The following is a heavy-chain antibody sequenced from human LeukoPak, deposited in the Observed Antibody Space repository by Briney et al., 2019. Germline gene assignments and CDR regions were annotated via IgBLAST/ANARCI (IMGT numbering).Heavy chain of an antibody. Sequence: PGGSLRLSCASSGFTFSSYSMNWIRQAPGKGLEWVSSMTASSSHIWYADVVKGRFTISRDNAKNSLYLQMNSLIADDTGVYYCARDANWSSDNWGQGTLVTVSS. CDR3: ARDANWSSDN. CDR2: MTASSSHI. CDR1: GFTFSSYS. J-gene: IGHJ4*02. D-gene: IGHD1-1*01. V-gene: IGHV3-21*03.